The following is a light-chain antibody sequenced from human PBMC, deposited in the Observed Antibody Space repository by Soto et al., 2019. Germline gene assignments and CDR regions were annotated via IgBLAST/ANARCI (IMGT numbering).Light chain of an antibody. V-gene: IGKV3-15*01. Sequence: EILMTQSPATLSVSPGERVLLSCRASQSVGSTLAWYQQKPGQAPRLLIRGASTRATGVPARFSGSGSGTEFTLTISSLQSEDFAVYYCQQYRTSLTFGGGTRQEIK. CDR2: GAS. J-gene: IGKJ4*02. CDR3: QQYRTSLT. CDR1: QSVGST.